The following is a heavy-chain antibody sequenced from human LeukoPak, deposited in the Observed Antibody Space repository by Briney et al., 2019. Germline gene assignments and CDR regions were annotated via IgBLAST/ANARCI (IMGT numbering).Heavy chain of an antibody. V-gene: IGHV1-24*01. CDR1: GYTLTELS. CDR2: FDPEDGET. D-gene: IGHD3-10*01. CDR3: ATDRITMVRGVIMKGGFDY. Sequence: ASVKVSCKVSGYTLTELSMHWVRQAPGKGLEWMGGFDPEDGETIYAQKLQGRVTMTEDTSTDTAYMELSSLRSEDTAVYYCATDRITMVRGVIMKGGFDYWGQGTLVTVSS. J-gene: IGHJ4*02.